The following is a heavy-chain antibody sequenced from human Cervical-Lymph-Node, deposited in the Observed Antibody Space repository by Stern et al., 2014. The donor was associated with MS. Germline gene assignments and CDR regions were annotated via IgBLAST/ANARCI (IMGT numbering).Heavy chain of an antibody. CDR3: ARARTIFGVVTAYYFDY. CDR1: GFTFSSYD. Sequence: EMQLVESGGGLVQPGGSLRLSCAASGFTFSSYDMHWVRQATGKGLEWVSAIGTAGDTYYPGSVKGRFTISRENAKNSLYLQMNSLRAGDTAVYYCARARTIFGVVTAYYFDYWGQGTLVTVSS. CDR2: IGTAGDT. J-gene: IGHJ4*02. D-gene: IGHD3-3*01. V-gene: IGHV3-13*01.